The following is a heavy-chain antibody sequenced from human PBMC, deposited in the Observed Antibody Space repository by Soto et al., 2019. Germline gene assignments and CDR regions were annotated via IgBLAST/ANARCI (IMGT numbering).Heavy chain of an antibody. CDR1: GFVVSRNY. J-gene: IGHJ4*02. CDR2: MYSDGKT. CDR3: ARSPYCGTECNSGYLDF. D-gene: IGHD2-21*01. Sequence: EVQLVESGGGLIQPGGSLRLSCATSGFVVSRNYMHWVCQAPGKGLEWVAVMYSDGKTYYAESVKGRFTISRDNSKSTVFLHMKSLTAEDTAVYYCARSPYCGTECNSGYLDFWGQGSLVTVSS. V-gene: IGHV3-53*01.